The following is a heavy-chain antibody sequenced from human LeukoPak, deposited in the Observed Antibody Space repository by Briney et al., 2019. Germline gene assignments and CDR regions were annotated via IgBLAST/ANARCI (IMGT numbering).Heavy chain of an antibody. D-gene: IGHD5-24*01. CDR2: ISDSGGS. J-gene: IGHJ2*01. CDR3: AKTSRDGYIGYFDL. CDR1: GGSVSSGISY. V-gene: IGHV4-61*01. Sequence: PSETLSLTCSVSGGSVSSGISYWSWIRQPPGEGLEWIAYISDSGGSDYNPSLRGRVTISTDTPKSQFSLRLSSVTAADTAVYYCAKTSRDGYIGYFDLGGRGTLVTVSS.